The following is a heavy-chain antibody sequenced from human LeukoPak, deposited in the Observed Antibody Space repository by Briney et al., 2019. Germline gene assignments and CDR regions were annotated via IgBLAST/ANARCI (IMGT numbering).Heavy chain of an antibody. V-gene: IGHV3-23*01. CDR3: AKQSAGSAAWYSLHYDF. CDR2: VDGGGGGP. Sequence: GGSLRLSCAASGFTLSSYAMTWVRQAPGRGLEWVSSVDGGGGGPYYADSVKGRFTISRDNSKDTLYLQMNGLRAEDTAVYFCAKQSAGSAAWYSLHYDFWGQGTLVTVSS. D-gene: IGHD1-1*01. J-gene: IGHJ4*02. CDR1: GFTLSSYA.